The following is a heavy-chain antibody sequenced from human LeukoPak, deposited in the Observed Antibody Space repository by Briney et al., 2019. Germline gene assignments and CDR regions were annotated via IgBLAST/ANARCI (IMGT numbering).Heavy chain of an antibody. CDR1: GYIFTSYY. D-gene: IGHD2-2*01. J-gene: IGHJ4*02. CDR3: ARALLRYCSSTSCYGFDY. V-gene: IGHV1-46*01. Sequence: ASVKVSCKASGYIFTSYYMHWVRLAPGQGLEWMGIINPSGGSTSYAQKFQGRVTMTRDTSTSTVYMELSSLRSEDTAVYYCARALLRYCSSTSCYGFDYWGQGTLVTVSS. CDR2: INPSGGST.